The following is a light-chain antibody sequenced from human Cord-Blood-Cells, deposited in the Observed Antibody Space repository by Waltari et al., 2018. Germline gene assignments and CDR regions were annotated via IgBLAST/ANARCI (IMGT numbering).Light chain of an antibody. J-gene: IGKJ2*01. CDR3: QQYNNWPPYT. Sequence: EIVMTQSPATLSVSPGERATLSCRASQSVSSNLAWYQQKPGQAPRLLIYGASSRATGSPARFSGSGSGTEFTLTISSLQSEDFAVDYWQQYNNWPPYTFGQGTKLEIK. V-gene: IGKV3-15*01. CDR2: GAS. CDR1: QSVSSN.